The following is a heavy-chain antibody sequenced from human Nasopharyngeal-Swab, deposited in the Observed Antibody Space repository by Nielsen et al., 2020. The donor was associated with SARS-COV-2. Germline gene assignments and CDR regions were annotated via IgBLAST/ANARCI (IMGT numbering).Heavy chain of an antibody. CDR3: ARNANYDYVWGSYRPHDAFDI. Sequence: SETLSLTCTVSGGSISSYYWSWIRQPPGKGLVWIAYIYYSGSTNYNPSLKSRVTISLDTSMNQFSLKLSSVTAADTAVYYCARNANYDYVWGSYRPHDAFDIWGQGTMVTVSS. D-gene: IGHD3-16*02. CDR2: IYYSGST. V-gene: IGHV4-59*08. J-gene: IGHJ3*02. CDR1: GGSISSYY.